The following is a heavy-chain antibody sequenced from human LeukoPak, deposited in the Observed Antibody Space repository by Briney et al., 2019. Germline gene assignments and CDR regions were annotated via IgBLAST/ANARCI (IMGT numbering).Heavy chain of an antibody. CDR2: IYHSGST. CDR1: GYSISSAYY. J-gene: IGHJ4*02. Sequence: PSETLSLTCTVSGYSISSAYYWAWIRQPPGKGLEWIGSIYHSGSTYYNPSLKSRVTISVDTSKNQFSLKLSSVTAADTAVYYCARAPLVVVAAEFDSWGQGTLVIVSS. V-gene: IGHV4-38-2*02. D-gene: IGHD2-15*01. CDR3: ARAPLVVVAAEFDS.